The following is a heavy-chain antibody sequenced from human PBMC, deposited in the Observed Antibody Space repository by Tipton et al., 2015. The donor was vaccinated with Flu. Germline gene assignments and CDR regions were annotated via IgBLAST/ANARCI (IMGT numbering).Heavy chain of an antibody. CDR2: INHSGST. D-gene: IGHD3-22*01. CDR3: ARDGWGLYYYDSSGYVDY. Sequence: TLSLTCAVYGGSFSGYYWSWIRQPPGKGLEWIGEINHSGSTNYNPSLKSRVTISVDTSKNQFSLKLSSVTAADTAVYYCARDGWGLYYYDSSGYVDYWGQGTLVTVSS. CDR1: GGSFSGYY. J-gene: IGHJ4*02. V-gene: IGHV4-34*01.